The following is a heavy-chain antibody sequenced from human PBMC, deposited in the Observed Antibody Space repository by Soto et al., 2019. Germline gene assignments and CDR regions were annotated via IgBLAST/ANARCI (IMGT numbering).Heavy chain of an antibody. CDR3: VKDVYSGSSGQFDL. CDR2: ISATDVAT. J-gene: IGHJ5*02. V-gene: IGHV3-23*01. Sequence: EVQLLESGGGLVQPGGSLRLSCAASGFSFSSYAMGWVRQAPGKGLEWVSIISATDVATYYADSVKGHFIIARDDSRRTLFLQMNSLRDEDTAVYHCVKDVYSGSSGQFDLWGQGTLVTVSS. CDR1: GFSFSSYA. D-gene: IGHD1-26*01.